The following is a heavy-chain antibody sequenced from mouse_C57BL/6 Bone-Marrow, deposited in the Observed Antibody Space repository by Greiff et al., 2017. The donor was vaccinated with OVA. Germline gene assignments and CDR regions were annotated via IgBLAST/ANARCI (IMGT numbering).Heavy chain of an antibody. CDR1: GYTFTSYW. V-gene: IGHV1-59*01. J-gene: IGHJ4*01. Sequence: QVQLQQPGAELVRPGTSVKLSCKASGYTFTSYWMHWVKQRPGQGLEWIGVIDPSDSYTNYNQKFKGKATLTVDTSSSTAYMQLSSLTSEDAAVDYCAPGSYHYYAMDYWGQGTSVTVSS. D-gene: IGHD2-12*01. CDR3: APGSYHYYAMDY. CDR2: IDPSDSYT.